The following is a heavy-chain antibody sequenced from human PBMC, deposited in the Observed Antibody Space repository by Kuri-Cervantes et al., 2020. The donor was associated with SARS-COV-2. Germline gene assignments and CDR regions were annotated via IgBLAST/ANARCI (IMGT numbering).Heavy chain of an antibody. J-gene: IGHJ4*02. V-gene: IGHV3-33*01. D-gene: IGHD1-1*01. CDR3: VRDGDHWNFDY. CDR2: IWYDGSNK. Sequence: LSLTCAASGFTFSSYGMHWVRPAPGKGLEWVAVIWYDGSNKYYADSVKGRFTISRDNSKNMLFLQMNSLRAEDTTVYYCVRDGDHWNFDYWGQGTVVTVSS. CDR1: GFTFSSYG.